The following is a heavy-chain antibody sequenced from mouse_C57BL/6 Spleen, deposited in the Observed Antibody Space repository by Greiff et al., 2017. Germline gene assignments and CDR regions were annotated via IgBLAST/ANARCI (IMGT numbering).Heavy chain of an antibody. J-gene: IGHJ3*01. CDR1: GYTFTSSW. CDR2: IHPNSGST. D-gene: IGHD2-4*01. CDR3: ARGDDSFAY. V-gene: IGHV1-64*01. Sequence: VQLQQPGAELVKPGASVKLSCKASGYTFTSSWMHWVKQRPGQGLEWLGMIHPNSGSTNSNEKFKSKATMTVDKSASTAYMQLSSLPSDDSAVDCCARGDDSFAYWGQGTLVTVSA.